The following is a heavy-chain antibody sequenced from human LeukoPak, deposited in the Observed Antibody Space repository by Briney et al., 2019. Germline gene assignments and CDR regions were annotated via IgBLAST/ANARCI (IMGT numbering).Heavy chain of an antibody. CDR1: GGSFSGYY. D-gene: IGHD6-6*01. CDR2: INHSGGT. J-gene: IGHJ3*01. Sequence: SETLSLTCAVYGGSFSGYYWNWIRQPPGKGLEWIGEINHSGGTYYIPSLKSRVTISVDTSKNQFSLKLSSVTAADTAVYYCAKVYSSSSRDAFDVWGPGTMVTVSS. CDR3: AKVYSSSSRDAFDV. V-gene: IGHV4-34*01.